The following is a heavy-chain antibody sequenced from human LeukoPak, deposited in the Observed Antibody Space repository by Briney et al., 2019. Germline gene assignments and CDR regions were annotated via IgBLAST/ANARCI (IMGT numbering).Heavy chain of an antibody. Sequence: GGSLRLSCAASGFTFSSYSMNWVRQAPGEGLEWVSSISSSSSYIYYADSVKGRFTISRDNAKNSLYLQMNSLRAEDTAVYYCARGVGATRAYFDYWGQGTLVTVSS. CDR3: ARGVGATRAYFDY. CDR2: ISSSSSYI. CDR1: GFTFSSYS. J-gene: IGHJ4*02. D-gene: IGHD1-26*01. V-gene: IGHV3-21*01.